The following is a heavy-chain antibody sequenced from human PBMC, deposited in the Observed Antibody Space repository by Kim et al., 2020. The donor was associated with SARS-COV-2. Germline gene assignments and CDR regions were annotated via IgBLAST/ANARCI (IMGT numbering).Heavy chain of an antibody. V-gene: IGHV3-23*01. CDR2: ISGSGGST. D-gene: IGHD3-10*01. Sequence: GGSLRLSCAASGFTFSSYAMSWVRQAPGKGLEWVSAISGSGGSTYYADSVKGRFTISRDNSKNTLYLQMNSLRAEDTAVYYCAKTYYYGSGSLNWFDPWGQGTLVTVSS. CDR3: AKTYYYGSGSLNWFDP. CDR1: GFTFSSYA. J-gene: IGHJ5*02.